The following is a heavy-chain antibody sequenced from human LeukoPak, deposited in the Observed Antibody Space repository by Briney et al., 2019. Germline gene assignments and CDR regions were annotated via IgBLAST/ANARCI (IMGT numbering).Heavy chain of an antibody. V-gene: IGHV4-30-2*01. CDR3: ARGSTTQSFDY. CDR2: IYHSGST. J-gene: IGHJ4*02. CDR1: GGSISSGGYS. Sequence: SQTLSLTCAVSGGSISSGGYSWSWIRQPPGKGLEWIGYIYHSGSTYYNPSLKSRVTISVDRSKNQFSLKLSSVTAADTAVYYCARGSTTQSFDYWGQGTLVTVSS. D-gene: IGHD4-17*01.